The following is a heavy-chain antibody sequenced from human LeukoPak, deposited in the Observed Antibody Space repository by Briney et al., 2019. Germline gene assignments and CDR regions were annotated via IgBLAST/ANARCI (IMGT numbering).Heavy chain of an antibody. CDR1: GYTFTSYG. CDR3: ARIRHIVVVTAIVDDAFDI. J-gene: IGHJ3*02. Sequence: GASVKVSCKASGYTFTSYGISWVRQAPGQGLEWMGWISAYNGNTNYAQKLQGRVTMTTDTSTSTAYMELRSLRSDDTAVYYCARIRHIVVVTAIVDDAFDIWGQGTMVTVSS. V-gene: IGHV1-18*01. CDR2: ISAYNGNT. D-gene: IGHD2-21*02.